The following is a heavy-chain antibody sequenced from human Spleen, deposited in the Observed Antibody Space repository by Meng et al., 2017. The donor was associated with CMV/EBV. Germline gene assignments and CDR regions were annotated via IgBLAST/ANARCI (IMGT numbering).Heavy chain of an antibody. CDR1: GGSIGSYYW. D-gene: IGHD6-19*01. V-gene: IGHV2-5*01. Sequence: TLSLTCTVSGGSIGSYYWSWIRQPPGKALEWLALIYWNDDKRYSPSLKSRLTITKDTSKNQVVLTMTNMDPVDTATYYCAHLAVAGEYDYWGQGTLVTVSS. J-gene: IGHJ4*02. CDR3: AHLAVAGEYDY. CDR2: IYWNDDK.